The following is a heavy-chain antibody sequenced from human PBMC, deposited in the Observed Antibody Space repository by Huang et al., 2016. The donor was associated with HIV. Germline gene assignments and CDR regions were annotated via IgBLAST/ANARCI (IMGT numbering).Heavy chain of an antibody. V-gene: IGHV3-21*01. CDR3: VRIGYGENSYGSGYFDP. Sequence: EVQLVESGGGLVKPGGSLRLSCAASGFTLTTFSMTWFRQAPGRGLQWLASINVPGTNMDYADSVEGRFTISRDNTRNSLYLQLNSLRAEDTAVYYCVRIGYGENSYGSGYFDPWGQGTLVAVSS. CDR2: INVPGTNM. D-gene: IGHD4-17*01. J-gene: IGHJ5*02. CDR1: GFTLTTFS.